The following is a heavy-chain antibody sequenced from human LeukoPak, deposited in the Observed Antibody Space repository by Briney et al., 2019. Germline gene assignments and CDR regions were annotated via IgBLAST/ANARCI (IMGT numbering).Heavy chain of an antibody. J-gene: IGHJ4*02. V-gene: IGHV1-2*02. CDR3: ASYPRYSSSPPFDY. CDR1: GYTFTSYG. Sequence: ASVKVSCKASGYTFTSYGISWVRQAPGQGLEWMGWINPNTGDTNYAQKFQGRVTMTRDTTISTAYMELSRLTSDDTAVYYCASYPRYSSSPPFDYWGQGTLVTVSS. D-gene: IGHD6-19*01. CDR2: INPNTGDT.